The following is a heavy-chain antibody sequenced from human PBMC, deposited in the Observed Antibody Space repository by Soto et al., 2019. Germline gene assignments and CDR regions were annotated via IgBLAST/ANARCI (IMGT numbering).Heavy chain of an antibody. V-gene: IGHV5-51*01. CDR3: ARPGAPTDTVVYDF. Sequence: PGESLKSSCKASGYSFANYWIGWVCQKPGKGLEWMGVIYPGDSETTYSPSFEGQVIISVDRSRGTAFLEWSSLKASDTAMYYCARPGAPTDTVVYDFWGQGTQVTVSS. J-gene: IGHJ4*02. CDR1: GYSFANYW. CDR2: IYPGDSET. D-gene: IGHD5-18*01.